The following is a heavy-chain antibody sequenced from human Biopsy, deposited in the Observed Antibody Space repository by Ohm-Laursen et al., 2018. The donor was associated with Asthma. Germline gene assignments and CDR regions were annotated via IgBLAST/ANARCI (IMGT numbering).Heavy chain of an antibody. D-gene: IGHD3-22*01. CDR1: YGSITSGGFS. CDR2: PFQRGNP. J-gene: IGHJ6*02. Sequence: SQTLSLTWTVSYGSITSGGFSWNWIRQPPREGLGWVGYPFQRGNPPSNPSLKSRVNISVDRSKRQFSLKVNSVTAADTAVYYCARMITMIQAANYYSYAMDVWGQGTTVTVSS. CDR3: ARMITMIQAANYYSYAMDV. V-gene: IGHV4-30-2*01.